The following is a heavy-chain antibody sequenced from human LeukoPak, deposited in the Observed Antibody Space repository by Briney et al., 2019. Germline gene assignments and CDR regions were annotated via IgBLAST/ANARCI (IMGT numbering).Heavy chain of an antibody. CDR2: ISGSSSYT. V-gene: IGHV3-21*01. D-gene: IGHD3-16*01. J-gene: IGHJ4*02. CDR1: GFTFSSYA. CDR3: ARDGLMSHTKDY. Sequence: GGSLRLSCAASGFTFSSYAMNWVRQAPGQGLEWVSCISGSSSYTYYADSVKGRFTISRDTATNSLYLQMSSLRAEDTAVYYCARDGLMSHTKDYWGQGTLVTVSS.